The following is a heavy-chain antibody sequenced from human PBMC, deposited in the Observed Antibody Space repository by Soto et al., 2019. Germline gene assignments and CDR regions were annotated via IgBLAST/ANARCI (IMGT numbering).Heavy chain of an antibody. D-gene: IGHD6-13*01. CDR1: GFTFSSYA. Sequence: PGGSLRLSCAASGFTFSSYAMHWVRQAPGKGLEWVAVISYDGSNKYYADSVKGRFTISRDNSKNTLYLQMNSLRAEDTAVYYCARAAAAALTYGMDVWGQGTTVIVSS. J-gene: IGHJ6*02. V-gene: IGHV3-30-3*01. CDR2: ISYDGSNK. CDR3: ARAAAAALTYGMDV.